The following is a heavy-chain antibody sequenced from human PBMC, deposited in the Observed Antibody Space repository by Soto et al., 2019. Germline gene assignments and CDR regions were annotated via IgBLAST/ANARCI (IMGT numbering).Heavy chain of an antibody. CDR1: RFTFSSYS. Sequence: GGSLRLSCAASRFTFSSYSMNWVRQAPGKGLEWVSYISSSSSTIYYADSVKGRFTISRDNAKNSLYLQMNSLRAEDTAVYYCAREALAMSDYWGQGTLVTVSS. CDR2: ISSSSSTI. D-gene: IGHD2-2*01. J-gene: IGHJ4*02. V-gene: IGHV3-48*01. CDR3: AREALAMSDY.